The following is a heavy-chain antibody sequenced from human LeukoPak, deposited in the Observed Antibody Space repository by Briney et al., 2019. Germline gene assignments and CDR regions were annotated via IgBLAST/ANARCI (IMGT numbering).Heavy chain of an antibody. CDR2: INPNSGGT. J-gene: IGHJ5*02. CDR3: ARGYQLLSWFDP. Sequence: ASVKVSCKASGYTFTGYYMHWVRQAPGQGLEWMGRINPNSGGTNYAQKFQGRVTMTRDTSISTAYMELSRLRSDDTAVYYCARGYQLLSWFDPWGQGTLVTVSS. D-gene: IGHD2-2*01. CDR1: GYTFTGYY. V-gene: IGHV1-2*06.